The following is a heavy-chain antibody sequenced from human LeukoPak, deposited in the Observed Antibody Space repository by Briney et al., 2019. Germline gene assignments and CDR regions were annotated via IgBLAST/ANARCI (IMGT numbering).Heavy chain of an antibody. CDR2: ISAYNGNT. V-gene: IGHV1-18*01. Sequence: ASVKVSCKAPGYAFTSYGISWVRQAPGQGLEWMGWISAYNGNTNYAQKLQGRVTMTTDTSTSTAYMELRSLISDDTAVYYCARLPSAAGTLDYWGQGTLVTVSS. D-gene: IGHD6-13*01. CDR3: ARLPSAAGTLDY. CDR1: GYAFTSYG. J-gene: IGHJ4*02.